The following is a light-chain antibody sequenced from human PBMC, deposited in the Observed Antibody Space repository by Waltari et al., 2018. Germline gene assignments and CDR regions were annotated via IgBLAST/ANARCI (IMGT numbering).Light chain of an antibody. CDR2: GVS. CDR1: SSDIGAYNY. V-gene: IGLV2-14*01. CDR3: SSYTSSSTYV. J-gene: IGLJ1*01. Sequence: QSALTQPASVSGSPGQSITISCTGTSSDIGAYNYVSWYQKNPGKAPKVMIYGVSNRPPGVSSRFSGSKSGNTASLTISGLQAEDEADYYCSSYTSSSTYVFGSGTMVTVL.